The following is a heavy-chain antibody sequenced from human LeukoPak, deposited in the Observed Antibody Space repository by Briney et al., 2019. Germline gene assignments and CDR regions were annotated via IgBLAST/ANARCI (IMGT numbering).Heavy chain of an antibody. CDR3: GRDGGMFSFDSGTYQDGLDV. CDR2: IYHSGNT. Sequence: PSETLSLTCTVSGGSISSSSYYWGWIRQPPGKGLEWIGSIYHSGNTYYNPSLKGRVTISVDTSKNQFSLKLSSVTAADTAVFYCGRDGGMFSFDSGTYQDGLDVWGQGTTVTVSS. V-gene: IGHV4-39*07. CDR1: GGSISSSSYY. D-gene: IGHD3-10*01. J-gene: IGHJ6*02.